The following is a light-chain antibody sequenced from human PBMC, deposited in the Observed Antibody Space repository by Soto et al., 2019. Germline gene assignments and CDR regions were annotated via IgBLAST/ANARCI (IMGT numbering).Light chain of an antibody. J-gene: IGLJ3*02. Sequence: QSVLTQPASVSGSPGQSITISCTGTSSDVGSYNLVSWYQQHPGKAAKLMIYEGSKRPSGVSNRFSGSKSGNTASLTISGLQAEDEADYYCCSYAGSSTFGVFGGGTKVTVL. CDR3: CSYAGSSTFGV. CDR2: EGS. V-gene: IGLV2-23*03. CDR1: SSDVGSYNL.